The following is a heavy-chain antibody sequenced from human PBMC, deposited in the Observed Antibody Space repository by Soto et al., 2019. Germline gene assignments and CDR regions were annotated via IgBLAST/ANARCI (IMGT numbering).Heavy chain of an antibody. CDR3: ARGRIAAIRIKMDV. CDR1: GCTFSSYA. V-gene: IGHV1-69*13. J-gene: IGHJ6*02. Sequence: ASVKVSCKASGCTFSSYAISWVRQAPGQGLEWMGGIIPIFGTANYAQKFQGRVTITADESTSTAYMELRSLRSEDKAVYYCARGRIAAIRIKMDVWGQGTTFTVSS. D-gene: IGHD6-13*01. CDR2: IIPIFGTA.